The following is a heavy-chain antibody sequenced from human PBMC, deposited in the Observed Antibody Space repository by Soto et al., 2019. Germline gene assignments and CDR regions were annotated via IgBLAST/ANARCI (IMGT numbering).Heavy chain of an antibody. D-gene: IGHD2-15*01. Sequence: EVQLVESGGGLVQPGGSLRLSCAASGFAFSKYWMNWVRQAPGKGLEWVANINQGESEKSYVDSVKARFTISRDNAKNSLYLQMDNLRAEDTAVYYCTRGISTPGIDSWGQGTLVTVSS. J-gene: IGHJ4*02. CDR1: GFAFSKYW. V-gene: IGHV3-7*03. CDR2: INQGESEK. CDR3: TRGISTPGIDS.